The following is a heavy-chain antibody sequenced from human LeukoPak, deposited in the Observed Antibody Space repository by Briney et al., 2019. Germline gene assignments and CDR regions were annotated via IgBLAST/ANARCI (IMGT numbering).Heavy chain of an antibody. CDR2: IRYDGSNK. J-gene: IGHJ4*02. CDR3: AKDSVPPGMAVAGGDFDY. CDR1: GFTFSSYG. V-gene: IGHV3-30*02. D-gene: IGHD6-19*01. Sequence: GGSLRLSCAASGFTFSSYGMHWVRQAPGKGLEWVAFIRYDGSNKYYADSVKGRFTISRDNSKNTLYLQMNSLRAEDTAVYYCAKDSVPPGMAVAGGDFDYWGQGTLVTVSS.